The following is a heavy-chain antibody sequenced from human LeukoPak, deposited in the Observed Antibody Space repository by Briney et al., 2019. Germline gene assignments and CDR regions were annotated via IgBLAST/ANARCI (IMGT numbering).Heavy chain of an antibody. D-gene: IGHD5-18*01. Sequence: PSQTLSLTCTVSAGSLSSGDYYWSWIRQHPGKGLEWIGYIYYSGDTYYNPSLKSPVTISLDTSKNQFSLKLSSVTAADTAVYYCARAPRDTNSWYYFDYWGQGTLVSVSS. J-gene: IGHJ4*02. CDR2: IYYSGDT. CDR3: ARAPRDTNSWYYFDY. CDR1: AGSLSSGDYY. V-gene: IGHV4-31*02.